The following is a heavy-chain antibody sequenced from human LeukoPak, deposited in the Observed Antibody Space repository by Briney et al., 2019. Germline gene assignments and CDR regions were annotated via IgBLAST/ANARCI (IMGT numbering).Heavy chain of an antibody. CDR3: AREDYYDSSGYLRFSDY. V-gene: IGHV4-34*01. J-gene: IGHJ4*02. CDR1: GGSFSGYY. CDR2: INHSGST. D-gene: IGHD3-22*01. Sequence: PSETLSLTCAVYGGSFSGYYWSWIRQPPGKGLEWIGEINHSGSTNYNPSLKSRVTISVDTSKNQFSLKLSSVTAADTAVYYCAREDYYDSSGYLRFSDYWGQGTLITVSS.